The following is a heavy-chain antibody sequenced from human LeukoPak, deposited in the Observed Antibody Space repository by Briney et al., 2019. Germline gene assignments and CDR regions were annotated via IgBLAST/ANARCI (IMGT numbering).Heavy chain of an antibody. CDR1: GGSFSSYY. CDR2: INHSGST. Sequence: PSETLSLTCAVYGGSFSSYYWSWIRQSPGKGLEWIGEINHSGSTNYNPSLKSRVTISLDTSKNQFSLKLSSVTAADTAVYYCARESGYLSVPWGQGTLVTVSS. J-gene: IGHJ5*02. CDR3: ARESGYLSVP. D-gene: IGHD5-12*01. V-gene: IGHV4-34*01.